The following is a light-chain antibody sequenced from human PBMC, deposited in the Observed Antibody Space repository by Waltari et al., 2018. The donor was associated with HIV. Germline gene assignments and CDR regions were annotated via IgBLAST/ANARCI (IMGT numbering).Light chain of an antibody. J-gene: IGLJ2*01. V-gene: IGLV2-8*01. CDR3: ASQAGSKDV. CDR2: DVT. Sequence: QSALTQPPSASGSPGQSVTISCTGTSSDVGAYNYVSWFQQHPGKAPKLMIYDVTKRPAGVPDRFAGSKSGTTASLTVAGLQAEEEADYYCASQAGSKDVFGGGTRLTVL. CDR1: SSDVGAYNY.